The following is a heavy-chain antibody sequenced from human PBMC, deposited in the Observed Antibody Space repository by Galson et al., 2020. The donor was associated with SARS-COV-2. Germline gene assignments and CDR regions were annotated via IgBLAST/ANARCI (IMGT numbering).Heavy chain of an antibody. CDR1: SDSISSDY. D-gene: IGHD1-26*01. J-gene: IGHJ4*02. CDR2: VHVNGYT. CDR3: ARSHSGNCPQCFDS. Sequence: SQTLSLTCSVSSDSISSDYWSWIRQPAGKGLEWIGHVHVNGYTKYNPSLSGRLTMSVDTSMKQFSLRLTSVTAADTAVYYCARSHSGNCPQCFDSWGLGTLVTVSS. V-gene: IGHV4-4*07.